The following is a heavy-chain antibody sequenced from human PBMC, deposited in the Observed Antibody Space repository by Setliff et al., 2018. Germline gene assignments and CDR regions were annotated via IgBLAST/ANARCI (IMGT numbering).Heavy chain of an antibody. CDR2: IYYSGSTS. CDR1: GGSISSGGYY. D-gene: IGHD6-19*01. CDR3: ARGRAGHSGH. J-gene: IGHJ4*02. Sequence: PSETLSLTCTVSGGSISSGGYYWSWIRQHPGKGLEWIGYIYYSGSTSYYNPSLKSRVTISVDTSKNQFSLKLSSVTAADTAVYYCARGRAGHSGHWGQGTLVTSPQ. V-gene: IGHV4-31*03.